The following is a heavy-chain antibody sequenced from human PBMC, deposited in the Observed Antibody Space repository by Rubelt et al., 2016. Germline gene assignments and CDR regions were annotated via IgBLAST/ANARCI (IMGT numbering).Heavy chain of an antibody. CDR2: ISAYNGNT. V-gene: IGHV1-18*01. J-gene: IGHJ4*02. D-gene: IGHD5-24*01. Sequence: QIQLVQSGAEVKKPGASVKVSCKASGYTFINYGISWVRQAPGQGLEWMGWISAYNGNTLYAQKLQGRVTMTTDTSTGASYMGLRSLRSDETAIYYCSRGLETINGYWGQGTLVTVSS. CDR3: SRGLETINGY. CDR1: GYTFINYG.